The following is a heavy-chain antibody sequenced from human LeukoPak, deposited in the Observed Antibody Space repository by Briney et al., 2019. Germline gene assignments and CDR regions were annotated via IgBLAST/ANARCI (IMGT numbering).Heavy chain of an antibody. CDR2: IYHSGST. Sequence: SETLSLTCTVSGYSISSGYYWGWIRQPPGKGLEWIGSIYHSGSTYYNPSLKSRVTISVGTSKNQFSLKLSSVTAADTAVYFCARGFRGDNFDYWGQGTLVTVSS. CDR1: GYSISSGYY. V-gene: IGHV4-38-2*02. CDR3: ARGFRGDNFDY. J-gene: IGHJ4*02. D-gene: IGHD7-27*01.